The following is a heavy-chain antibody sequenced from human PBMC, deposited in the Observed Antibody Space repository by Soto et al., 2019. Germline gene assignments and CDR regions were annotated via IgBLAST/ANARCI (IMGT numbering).Heavy chain of an antibody. CDR3: GRVVETGTTAPWGGMDV. Sequence: GASVKVSCKASGYTFTSYAMHWVRQAPGQRLEWMGWINAGNGNTKYSQKFQGRVTITRDTSASTAYMELSSMRSEDTAVYYCGRVVETGTTAPWGGMDVWGQGTTVTVSS. J-gene: IGHJ6*02. CDR2: INAGNGNT. D-gene: IGHD1-7*01. V-gene: IGHV1-3*01. CDR1: GYTFTSYA.